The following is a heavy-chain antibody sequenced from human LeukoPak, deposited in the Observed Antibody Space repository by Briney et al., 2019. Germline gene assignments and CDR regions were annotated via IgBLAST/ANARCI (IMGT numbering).Heavy chain of an antibody. Sequence: SQTLSLTCTVSGGSISSGSYYWSWIRQPAGKGLEWIGRIYTSGSTNYNPSLKSRVTMSVDTSKNQFSLKLSSVTAADTAVYYCARPYTVTTTRYYMDVWGKGTTVTVSS. D-gene: IGHD4-11*01. J-gene: IGHJ6*03. CDR3: ARPYTVTTTRYYMDV. CDR1: GGSISSGSYY. CDR2: IYTSGST. V-gene: IGHV4-61*02.